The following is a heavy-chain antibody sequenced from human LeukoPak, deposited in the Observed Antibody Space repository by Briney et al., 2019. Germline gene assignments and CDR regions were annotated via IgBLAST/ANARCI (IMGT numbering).Heavy chain of an antibody. J-gene: IGHJ3*02. CDR3: ARYQLLTYAFDI. CDR1: GGSISSGGYY. CDR2: IYHSGST. V-gene: IGHV4-30-2*01. Sequence: SETLSLTCTVSGGSISSGGYYWSWIRQPPGKGLEWIGYIYHSGSTYYNPSLKSRVTISVDRSKNQFSLKLSSVTAADTAVYYCARYQLLTYAFDIWGQGTMVTVSS. D-gene: IGHD2-2*01.